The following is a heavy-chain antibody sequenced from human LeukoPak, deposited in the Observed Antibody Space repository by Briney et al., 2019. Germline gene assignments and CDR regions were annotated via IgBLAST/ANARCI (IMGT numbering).Heavy chain of an antibody. J-gene: IGHJ6*03. Sequence: GGSLRLSCAASGFTFSSYDMTWVRQTPGKGLEWVALISRSGGTTYYADSVKGRFTISRGNSKNTLYLQMNSLRAEDTAEYYCAKRGGTESFYHYYYMDVWGKGTTVTVSS. CDR2: ISRSGGTT. CDR3: AKRGGTESFYHYYYMDV. CDR1: GFTFSSYD. D-gene: IGHD2-15*01. V-gene: IGHV3-23*01.